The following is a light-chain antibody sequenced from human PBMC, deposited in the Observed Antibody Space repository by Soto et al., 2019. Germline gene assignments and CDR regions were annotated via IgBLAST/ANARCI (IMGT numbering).Light chain of an antibody. J-gene: IGKJ1*01. Sequence: AIQMTQSPSSLSASVGDRITITCRASQGIESDLSWYQQRPGKAPKLLIYAASNVHSGVPPRFSGSRSGTEFTLTISNLQPEDFESYYCLQDPDDQWKFGQATKGDI. CDR3: LQDPDDQWK. CDR1: QGIESD. V-gene: IGKV1-6*01. CDR2: AAS.